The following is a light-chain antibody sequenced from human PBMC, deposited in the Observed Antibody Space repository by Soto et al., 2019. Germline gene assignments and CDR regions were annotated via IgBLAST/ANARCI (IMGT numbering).Light chain of an antibody. J-gene: IGKJ2*01. Sequence: EIVLTQSPGTLSLSPGERATLYCRASQSVSSSYLAWYQQKPGQAPRLLIYGASSRATGIPDRFSRSGSGTSMTLTISSLEPNEFQVYDGPQYGSPSYTFGQGTKLEIK. CDR2: GAS. V-gene: IGKV3-20*01. CDR1: QSVSSSY. CDR3: PQYGSPSYT.